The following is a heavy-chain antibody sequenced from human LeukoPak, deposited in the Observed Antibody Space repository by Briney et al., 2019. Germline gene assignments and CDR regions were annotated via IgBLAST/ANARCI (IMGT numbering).Heavy chain of an antibody. CDR3: AAAVGARYYYYYMDV. J-gene: IGHJ6*03. V-gene: IGHV1-2*02. CDR1: GYTFTGYY. CDR2: INPNSGGT. Sequence: ASVKVSCKASGYTFTGYYMHWVRQAPGQGLEWMGWINPNSGGTNYAQKFQERVTITRDMSTSTAYMELSSLRSEDTAVYYCAAAVGARYYYYYMDVWGKGTTVTISS. D-gene: IGHD1-26*01.